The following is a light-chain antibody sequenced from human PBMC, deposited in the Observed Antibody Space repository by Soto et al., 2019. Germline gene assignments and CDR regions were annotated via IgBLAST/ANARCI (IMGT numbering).Light chain of an antibody. CDR1: SSDVDGYNY. CDR3: SSYTSSSTLLVV. Sequence: QSALTQPASVSGSPGQSITISCTGTSSDVDGYNYVSWYQQHPGKAPKLMIYDVSNRPSGVSNRFSGSKSGNTASLTISGLQAEDEADYYCSSYTSSSTLLVVFGGGTKLTVL. J-gene: IGLJ2*01. CDR2: DVS. V-gene: IGLV2-14*01.